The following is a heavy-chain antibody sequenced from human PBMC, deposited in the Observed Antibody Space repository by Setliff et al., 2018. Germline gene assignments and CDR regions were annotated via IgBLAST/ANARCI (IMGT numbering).Heavy chain of an antibody. J-gene: IGHJ3*02. CDR2: IYSGGTT. Sequence: SETLSLTCKVSGDSMNSGVYYWAWIRQPPGKGLEWIGRIYSGGTTYYNSSLKSRVTISVDTSKNQFSLKLSSVTAADTAVYYCARLPGYCNGGNCYGYYTFDIWGQGTMVTVSS. D-gene: IGHD2-15*01. CDR1: GDSMNSGVYY. CDR3: ARLPGYCNGGNCYGYYTFDI. V-gene: IGHV4-39*01.